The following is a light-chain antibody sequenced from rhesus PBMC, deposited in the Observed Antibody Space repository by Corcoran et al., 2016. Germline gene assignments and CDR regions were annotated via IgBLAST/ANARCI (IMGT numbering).Light chain of an antibody. CDR2: EAS. J-gene: IGKJ2*01. CDR3: QHYYSTPYS. V-gene: IGKV1-25*01. Sequence: DIQMTQSPSSLSASVGDRVTITCRASQGITNDLAWYQQKPRENPKLLIYEASSLQSGIPSRFSGSGSGTDFTLTISSLQSEDFATYYCQHYYSTPYSFGQGTKVEIK. CDR1: QGITND.